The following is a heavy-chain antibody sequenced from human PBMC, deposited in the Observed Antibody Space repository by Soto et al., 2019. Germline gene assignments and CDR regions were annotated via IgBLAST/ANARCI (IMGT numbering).Heavy chain of an antibody. D-gene: IGHD4-17*01. J-gene: IGHJ5*02. Sequence: WGSLRLSCAASGCTFSNYSMSWIRQAPGRRLEWVSGISGSAASTYYADSVKGRFTISRDNSKNTLYLQMNSLRAEDTAVYYCAKDRLTTSGWFDPWGQGTLVTVSS. CDR2: ISGSAAST. CDR1: GCTFSNYS. V-gene: IGHV3-23*01. CDR3: AKDRLTTSGWFDP.